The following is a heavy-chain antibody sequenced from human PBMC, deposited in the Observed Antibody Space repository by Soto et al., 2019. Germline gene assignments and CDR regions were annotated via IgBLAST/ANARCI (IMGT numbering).Heavy chain of an antibody. D-gene: IGHD1-1*01. CDR3: ASGHDAYKVRY. J-gene: IGHJ4*02. CDR2: IYYSGYT. V-gene: IGHV4-39*07. Sequence: SETLSLTCNVSGGSVSSGNYYWSWIRQPPGKGLEWIGSIYYSGYTYYNPSLKSRVTISVDTSKNQFSLKLSSVTAADTAVYFCASGHDAYKVRYWAQGTLVTVSS. CDR1: GGSVSSGNYY.